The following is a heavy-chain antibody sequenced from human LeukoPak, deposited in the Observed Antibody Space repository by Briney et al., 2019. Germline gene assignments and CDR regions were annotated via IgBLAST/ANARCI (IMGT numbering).Heavy chain of an antibody. J-gene: IGHJ3*01. CDR1: GFIFSSAW. CDR2: RKRDGSEK. Sequence: GGSLRLSYTASGFIFSSAWMTWVRQAPGKGLEWVANRKRDGSEKYCVDSVKGRFIISRDNAKNSLYLQMNSLNAEDTAVYYCARQITSPSDAFDLWVQGTMVTVSS. D-gene: IGHD3-10*01. CDR3: ARQITSPSDAFDL. V-gene: IGHV3-7*01.